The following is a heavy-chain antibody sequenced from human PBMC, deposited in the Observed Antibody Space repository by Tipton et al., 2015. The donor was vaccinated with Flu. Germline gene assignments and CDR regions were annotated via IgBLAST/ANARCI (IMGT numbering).Heavy chain of an antibody. CDR2: IYHTGST. Sequence: TLSLTCTVSGDSVTSGYYWGWIRQPPGKGLEWIGNIYHTGSTYYNPSLKGRVTISIDTSRNQFFLKMKSVTAADKAVYYCVRRDYSNYVSDPKNCFDPWGQGTLVSVSS. V-gene: IGHV4-38-2*02. CDR3: VRRDYSNYVSDPKNCFDP. D-gene: IGHD4-11*01. J-gene: IGHJ5*02. CDR1: GDSVTSGYY.